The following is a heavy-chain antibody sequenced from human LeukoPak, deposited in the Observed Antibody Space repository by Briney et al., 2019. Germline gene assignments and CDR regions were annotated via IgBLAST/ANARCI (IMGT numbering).Heavy chain of an antibody. V-gene: IGHV3-23*01. J-gene: IGHJ4*02. CDR2: ISGSGGST. D-gene: IGHD5-18*01. CDR3: AKDRDIQLWLLFDY. CDR1: GFTFSSYA. Sequence: GGSLRLSCAASGFTFSSYAMSGVRQAPGKGPEWVSAISGSGGSTYYADSVKGRFTISRDNSKNTLYLQMNSLRAEDTAVYYCAKDRDIQLWLLFDYWGQGTLVTVSS.